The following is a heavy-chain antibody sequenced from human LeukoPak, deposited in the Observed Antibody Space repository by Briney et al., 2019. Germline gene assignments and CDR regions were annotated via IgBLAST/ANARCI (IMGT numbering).Heavy chain of an antibody. CDR1: GYTLTELS. CDR3: AADYGDSGFDY. V-gene: IGHV1-2*02. Sequence: ASVKVSCKVSGYTLTELSMHWVRQAPGQGLEWMGWINPNSGGTNYAQKFQGRVTMTRDTSISTAYMELSRLRSDDTAVYYCAADYGDSGFDYWGQGTLVTVSS. CDR2: INPNSGGT. J-gene: IGHJ4*02. D-gene: IGHD4-17*01.